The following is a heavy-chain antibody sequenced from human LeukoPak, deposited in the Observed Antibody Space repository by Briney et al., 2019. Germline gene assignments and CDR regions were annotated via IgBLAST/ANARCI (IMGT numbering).Heavy chain of an antibody. CDR1: GGSISGYY. Sequence: SETLSLTCTVSGGSISGYYWSWIRQPAGKGLEWIGRIYISGSTNYNPSLKSRLTMSVDTSKNQFSLKLSSVTAADTAVYYCARVGQGSGWYFDYWGQGTLVAVSS. J-gene: IGHJ4*02. D-gene: IGHD6-19*01. CDR3: ARVGQGSGWYFDY. CDR2: IYISGST. V-gene: IGHV4-4*07.